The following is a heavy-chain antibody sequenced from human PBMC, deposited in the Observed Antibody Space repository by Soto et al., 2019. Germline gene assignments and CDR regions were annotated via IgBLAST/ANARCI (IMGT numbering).Heavy chain of an antibody. CDR1: GFTFSSYG. Sequence: QVQLVESGGGVVQPGRSLRLSCAASGFTFSSYGMHWVRQAPGKGLEWVAVIWYDGSNKYYADSVKGRFTISRDNSKNTLYLQMNSLRAEDTAVYYCARDQVVEASVYYFDYWGQGTLVTVSS. J-gene: IGHJ4*02. V-gene: IGHV3-33*01. D-gene: IGHD1-26*01. CDR2: IWYDGSNK. CDR3: ARDQVVEASVYYFDY.